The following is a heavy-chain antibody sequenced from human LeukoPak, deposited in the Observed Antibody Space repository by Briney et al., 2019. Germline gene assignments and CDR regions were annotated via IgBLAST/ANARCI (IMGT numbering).Heavy chain of an antibody. Sequence: GGSLRLSCAASGFTFSSYAMSWVRQAPGKGLEWVSGISGSGDNTYYADSVKGRFTISRDNSKNTLYLQVNSLGTEDTAAYYCAKGSYYDSSGSFYFDYWGQGTLVTVSS. J-gene: IGHJ4*02. CDR2: ISGSGDNT. V-gene: IGHV3-23*01. D-gene: IGHD3-22*01. CDR3: AKGSYYDSSGSFYFDY. CDR1: GFTFSSYA.